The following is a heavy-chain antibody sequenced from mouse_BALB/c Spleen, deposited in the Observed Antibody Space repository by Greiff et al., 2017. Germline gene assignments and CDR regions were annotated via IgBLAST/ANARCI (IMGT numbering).Heavy chain of an antibody. CDR1: GFAFSSYD. Sequence: EVLLVESGGGLVKPGGSLKLSCAASGFAFSSYDMSWVRQTPEKRLEWVAYISSGGGSTYYPDTVKGRFTISRDNAKNTLYLQMSSLKSEDTAMYYCGRRGGFFDYWGQGTTVTVSS. CDR3: GRRGGFFDY. CDR2: ISSGGGST. J-gene: IGHJ2*01. V-gene: IGHV5-12-1*01.